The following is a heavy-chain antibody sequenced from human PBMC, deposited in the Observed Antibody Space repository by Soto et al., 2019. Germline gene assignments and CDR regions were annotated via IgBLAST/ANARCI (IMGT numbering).Heavy chain of an antibody. CDR3: ARDGNGYAFDI. Sequence: SETLSLTCTVSGGSISSGDYYWSWIRQPPGKGLEWIGYIYYSGSTYYNPSLKSRVTISVGTSKNQFSLKLSSVTAADTAVYYCARDGNGYAFDIWGQGTMVTVSS. V-gene: IGHV4-30-4*01. CDR2: IYYSGST. J-gene: IGHJ3*02. D-gene: IGHD2-8*01. CDR1: GGSISSGDYY.